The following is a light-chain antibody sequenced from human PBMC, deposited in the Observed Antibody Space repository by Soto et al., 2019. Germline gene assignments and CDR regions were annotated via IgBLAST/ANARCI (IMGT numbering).Light chain of an antibody. J-gene: IGKJ1*01. Sequence: EIVLTQSPGTLSLSPGERATLSCRASQSVSSNYLAWYQQKPGQAPRLLFYGASSRATGIPDRFSGSGSGTDFTLTISRLEPEDFAVYYCQQYANSWTFGHGTKVEIK. CDR2: GAS. CDR3: QQYANSWT. V-gene: IGKV3-20*01. CDR1: QSVSSNY.